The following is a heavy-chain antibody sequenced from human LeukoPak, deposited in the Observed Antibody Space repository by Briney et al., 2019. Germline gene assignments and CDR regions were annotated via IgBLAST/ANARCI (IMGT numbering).Heavy chain of an antibody. CDR1: GYTFTGYY. J-gene: IGHJ5*02. V-gene: IGHV1-2*02. D-gene: IGHD1-14*01. CDR2: INPNSGGT. Sequence: ASAKVSCKASGYTFTGYYMHWVRQAPGQGLEWMGWINPNSGGTNYAQKFQGRVTMTRDTSISTAYMELSRLRSDDTAVYYCARGRTGGTTEGGFVDWFDPWGQGALVTVSS. CDR3: ARGRTGGTTEGGFVDWFDP.